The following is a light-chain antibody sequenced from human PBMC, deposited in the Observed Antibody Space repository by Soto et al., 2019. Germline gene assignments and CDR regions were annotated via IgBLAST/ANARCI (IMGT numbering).Light chain of an antibody. CDR2: GAS. CDR3: QQLSTYPST. Sequence: EIVLTQSPATLSVSPGERATLSCRASQSIDTYLAWYQQKPGQAPRPLIYGASNRATGIPARFSGSGSGTEFTLTISSLQSEDFAVYYCQQLSTYPSTFGGGTKVEIK. CDR1: QSIDTY. V-gene: IGKV3-15*01. J-gene: IGKJ4*01.